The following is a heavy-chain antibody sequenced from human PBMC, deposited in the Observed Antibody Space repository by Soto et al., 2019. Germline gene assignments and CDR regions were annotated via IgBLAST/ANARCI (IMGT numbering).Heavy chain of an antibody. D-gene: IGHD3-16*01. V-gene: IGHV3-74*01. Sequence: EVQLVESGGGLVQPGGSPRLSCAASGFTFSTSWMHWVRQTPGKGLVWVSHINPDGSITNYADSAKGRFTISRDNAKNTLFLQMNNLRAEDTSVYFCARDIGYGGNWGQGTLVTVSS. J-gene: IGHJ4*02. CDR1: GFTFSTSW. CDR2: INPDGSIT. CDR3: ARDIGYGGN.